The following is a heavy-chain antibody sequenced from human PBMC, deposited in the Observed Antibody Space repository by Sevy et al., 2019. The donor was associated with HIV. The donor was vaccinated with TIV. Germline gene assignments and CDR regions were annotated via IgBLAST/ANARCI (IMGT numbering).Heavy chain of an antibody. J-gene: IGHJ4*02. D-gene: IGHD6-19*01. V-gene: IGHV1-2*02. CDR1: GYTFTGYY. Sequence: ASVKVSCKASGYTFTGYYMHWVRQAPGQGLEWMGWINPNSGGTNYAQKFQGRVTMTRDTSISTAYMELSRLRSDDTAVYYCARVTRYSSRWPFDYWGQGTLVTVSS. CDR3: ARVTRYSSRWPFDY. CDR2: INPNSGGT.